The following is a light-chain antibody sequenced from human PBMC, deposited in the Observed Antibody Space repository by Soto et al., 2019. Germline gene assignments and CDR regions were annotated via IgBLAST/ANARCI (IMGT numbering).Light chain of an antibody. CDR1: SANIGAAYN. V-gene: IGLV1-40*01. J-gene: IGLJ1*01. CDR3: QSYDSSLSGYV. Sequence: QSVLTQPPSVSGAPGQRVTISCTGSSANIGAAYNVDWYQQLPGTAPNLLIYGNNNRPSGVPARFSGSKSGTAASLAIAGLQAEDEGDYFCQSYDSSLSGYVFGTGTKVTVL. CDR2: GNN.